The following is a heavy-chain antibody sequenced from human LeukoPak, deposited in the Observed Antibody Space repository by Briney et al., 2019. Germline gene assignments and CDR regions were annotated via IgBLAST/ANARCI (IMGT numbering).Heavy chain of an antibody. CDR1: GFTFSSYE. Sequence: GGSLRLSCAASGFTFSSYEMNWVRQAPGKGLEWVSYISSSGSTIDYADSVKGRFTISRDNAKNSLYLPMNSLRAEDTDVYYGVGGLDSEYFQHWGQGTLVTVSS. V-gene: IGHV3-48*03. CDR3: VGGLDSEYFQH. J-gene: IGHJ1*01. CDR2: ISSSGSTI. D-gene: IGHD6-6*01.